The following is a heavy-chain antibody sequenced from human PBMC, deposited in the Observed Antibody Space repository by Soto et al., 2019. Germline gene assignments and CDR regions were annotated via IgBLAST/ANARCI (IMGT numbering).Heavy chain of an antibody. V-gene: IGHV3-66*04. CDR2: IYSGGST. Sequence: GGSLRLSGAASGFTVSSNYMSWVRQAPGKGLEWDSAIYSGGSTYFADSVKGRFTISRDNSKNTLYLQMNSLRAEDTAVYYCARLTYYYYGMDVWGQGTTVTVSS. CDR3: ARLTYYYYGMDV. CDR1: GFTVSSNY. J-gene: IGHJ6*02.